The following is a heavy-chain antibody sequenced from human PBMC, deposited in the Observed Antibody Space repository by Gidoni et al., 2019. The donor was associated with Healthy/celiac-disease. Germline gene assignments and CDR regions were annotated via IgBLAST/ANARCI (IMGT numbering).Heavy chain of an antibody. V-gene: IGHV1-69*01. CDR1: GGTFSSYA. D-gene: IGHD3-10*01. Sequence: QVQLVQSGAEVKKPGSSVKVSCKASGGTFSSYAISWVRQAPGQGLEWMGGIIPIFGTANYAQKFQGRVTITADESTSTAYMELSSLRSEDTAVYYCTNEYYYGSGSYPRTSYYYYYGMDVWGQGTTVTVSS. CDR3: TNEYYYGSGSYPRTSYYYYYGMDV. CDR2: IIPIFGTA. J-gene: IGHJ6*02.